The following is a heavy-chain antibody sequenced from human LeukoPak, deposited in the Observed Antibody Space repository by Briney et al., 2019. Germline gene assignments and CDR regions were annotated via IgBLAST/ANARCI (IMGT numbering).Heavy chain of an antibody. Sequence: ASVKVSCKASGYTLTVYYMHWVRQAPGQGGEWMGWINPNSGGTNYAQKFQGRVTMTRDTSISTAYMELSRLRSDDTAVYYCAKVGATTFPWYFDLWGRGTLVTVSS. J-gene: IGHJ2*01. V-gene: IGHV1-2*02. CDR1: GYTLTVYY. CDR3: AKVGATTFPWYFDL. CDR2: INPNSGGT. D-gene: IGHD1-26*01.